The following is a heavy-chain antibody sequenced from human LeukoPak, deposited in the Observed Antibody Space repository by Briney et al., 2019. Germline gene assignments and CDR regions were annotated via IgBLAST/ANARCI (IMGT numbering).Heavy chain of an antibody. V-gene: IGHV1-24*01. J-gene: IGHJ5*02. CDR1: GYTLTELS. D-gene: IGHD1-26*01. CDR3: AKEQGLRVGARINWFDP. CDR2: FDPEDGET. Sequence: ASVKVSCKVSGYTLTELSMHWVRQAPGKGLEWMGGFDPEDGETIYAQKFQGRVTMTEDTSTDTAYMELSSLRSEDTAVYYCAKEQGLRVGARINWFDPWGQGTLVTVSS.